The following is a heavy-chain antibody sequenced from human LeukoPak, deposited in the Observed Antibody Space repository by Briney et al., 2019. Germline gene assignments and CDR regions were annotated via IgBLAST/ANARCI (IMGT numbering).Heavy chain of an antibody. CDR1: GFTFINYR. Sequence: GGSLRLSCAASGFTFINYRMNWVRQAPGKGLEWVSSISTSRSYIYYADSVKGRFTISRDNAKNSLYLQMSSLRAEDTAVYYCARDGDYYGSGSYRDGFDIWGQGTMVTVSS. D-gene: IGHD3-10*01. J-gene: IGHJ3*02. V-gene: IGHV3-21*01. CDR2: ISTSRSYI. CDR3: ARDGDYYGSGSYRDGFDI.